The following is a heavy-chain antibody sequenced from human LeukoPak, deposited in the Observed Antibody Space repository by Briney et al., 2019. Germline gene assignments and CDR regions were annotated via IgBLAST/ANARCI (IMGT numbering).Heavy chain of an antibody. V-gene: IGHV1-2*06. CDR3: AMNVDTAMVPYDY. CDR2: INPNSGGT. Sequence: ASVKVSCKASGYTFTGYYMHWVRQAPGQGLEWMGRINPNSGGTNYAQKFQGRVTMTRDTSISTAYMELSRLRSDDTAVYYCAMNVDTAMVPYDYWGQGTLVTVSS. CDR1: GYTFTGYY. D-gene: IGHD5-18*01. J-gene: IGHJ4*02.